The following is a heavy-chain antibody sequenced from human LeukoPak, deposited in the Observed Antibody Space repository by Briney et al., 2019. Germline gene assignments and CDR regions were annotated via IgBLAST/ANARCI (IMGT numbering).Heavy chain of an antibody. V-gene: IGHV4-34*01. CDR1: GGSVSGYY. Sequence: SDTLSLTCAVYGGSVSGYYWSWIRPPPGKRLEWIGEINHSGSTNYNPSLKSRATTSVDPSKNQFALKLSSVTAAHTAVYYSARGAMATITLDPSGYSCQGTLITVSS. CDR3: ARGAMATITLDPSGY. CDR2: INHSGST. D-gene: IGHD5-24*01. J-gene: IGHJ4*02.